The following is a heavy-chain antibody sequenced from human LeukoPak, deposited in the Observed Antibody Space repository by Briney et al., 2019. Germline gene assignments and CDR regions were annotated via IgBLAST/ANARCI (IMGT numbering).Heavy chain of an antibody. V-gene: IGHV1-18*01. J-gene: IGHJ4*02. CDR3: ARVAYYDSSGYYSHFDY. CDR2: ISAYNGNT. Sequence: GASVKVSCKASGYTFTSYGISWVRQAPGQGLEWMGWISAYNGNTNYAQKLQGRVTMTTDTSTSTAYMELRSLRSDDTAVYYCARVAYYDSSGYYSHFDYWGQGTLVTVSS. D-gene: IGHD3-22*01. CDR1: GYTFTSYG.